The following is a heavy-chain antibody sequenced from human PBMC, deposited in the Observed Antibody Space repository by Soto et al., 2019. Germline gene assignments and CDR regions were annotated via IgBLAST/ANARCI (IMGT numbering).Heavy chain of an antibody. Sequence: GGSLRLSCAASGFTFSDYYMSWIRQAPGKGLEWVSYISSSGSTIYYADSVKGRFTISRDNAKNSLYLQMNSLRAEDTAVYYCARDITDCSSTSCYSLVGRMDAFEIWGQGTMVTVSS. V-gene: IGHV3-11*01. D-gene: IGHD2-2*02. CDR2: ISSSGSTI. J-gene: IGHJ3*02. CDR1: GFTFSDYY. CDR3: ARDITDCSSTSCYSLVGRMDAFEI.